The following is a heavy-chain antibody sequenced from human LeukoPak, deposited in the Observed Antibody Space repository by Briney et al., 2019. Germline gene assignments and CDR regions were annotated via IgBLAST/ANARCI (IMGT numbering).Heavy chain of an antibody. V-gene: IGHV4-59*01. CDR1: GGSISSYY. J-gene: IGHJ3*01. CDR3: ARYDGYNLGAFDV. CDR2: IYYSGST. D-gene: IGHD5-24*01. Sequence: SETLSLTCTVSGGSISSYYWSWIRQPPGKGLEWIGYIYYSGSTNYNPSLKSRVTISVDTSKNQFSLKLSSVTAADTAVYYCARYDGYNLGAFDVWGQGTMVTVSS.